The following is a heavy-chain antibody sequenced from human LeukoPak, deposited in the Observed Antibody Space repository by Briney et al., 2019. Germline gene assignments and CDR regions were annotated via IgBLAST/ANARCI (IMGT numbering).Heavy chain of an antibody. D-gene: IGHD2-15*01. Sequence: ASVKGSCKASGYTFNSSYMHWVRQAPGQGLEWMGIINPSDDSTRYAQKFQGRVTMTKDTSTNTVYMHLSSLSSDDTAVYYCARDSLGCSGGSCPAGAHYWGQGTLVTVSS. CDR1: GYTFNSSY. CDR3: ARDSLGCSGGSCPAGAHY. J-gene: IGHJ4*02. V-gene: IGHV1-46*02. CDR2: INPSDDST.